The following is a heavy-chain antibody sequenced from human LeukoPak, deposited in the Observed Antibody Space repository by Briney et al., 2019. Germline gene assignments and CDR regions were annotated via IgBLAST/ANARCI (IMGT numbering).Heavy chain of an antibody. CDR2: ISYDGTDK. V-gene: IGHV3-30*18. Sequence: GGSLRLSCAASGFTFSSYGMHWVRQAPGKGLEWVAVISYDGTDKYYADSVKGRFTISRDNSKNTLYLQMNSLRAEDTAVYFCAKVLVRGVSAFDIWGRGTMVTVSS. D-gene: IGHD3-10*01. J-gene: IGHJ3*02. CDR3: AKVLVRGVSAFDI. CDR1: GFTFSSYG.